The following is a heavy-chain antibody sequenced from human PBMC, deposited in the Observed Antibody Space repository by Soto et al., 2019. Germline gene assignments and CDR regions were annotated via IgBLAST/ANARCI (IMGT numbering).Heavy chain of an antibody. Sequence: QVQLVESGGGVVQPGRSLRLSCAASGFTFSSYAMHWVRQAPGKGLEWVAVISYDGSNKYYEDSVKGRFTISRDNSKNTLYLQMNSLRAEDTAVYYCARDVPPLGRDYYYYGMAVWGQGTTVTVSS. D-gene: IGHD1-26*01. CDR1: GFTFSSYA. V-gene: IGHV3-30-3*01. J-gene: IGHJ6*02. CDR2: ISYDGSNK. CDR3: ARDVPPLGRDYYYYGMAV.